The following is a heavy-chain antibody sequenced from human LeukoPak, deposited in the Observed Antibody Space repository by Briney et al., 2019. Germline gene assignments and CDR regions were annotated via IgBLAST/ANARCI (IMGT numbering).Heavy chain of an antibody. D-gene: IGHD1-26*01. V-gene: IGHV5-51*01. CDR1: GYSFTSYW. CDR3: ARQKWELQSNFDY. J-gene: IGHJ4*02. CDR2: IYPGDSDT. Sequence: GESLTISCKGSGYSFTSYWIGWVRQMPGKGLEWMGIIYPGDSDTRYSPSFQGQVTISADKSISTAYLQWSSLKASDTAIYYCARQKWELQSNFDYWGQGTPVTVSS.